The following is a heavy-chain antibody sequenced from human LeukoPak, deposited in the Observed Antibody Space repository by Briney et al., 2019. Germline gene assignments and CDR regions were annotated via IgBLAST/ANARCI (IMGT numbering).Heavy chain of an antibody. CDR1: GFTFSIYP. CDR3: VAGWLQADY. D-gene: IGHD5-24*01. Sequence: PGGSLRLSCSASGFTFSIYPMHWVRQAPGKGLEYVSTISSNGDTTHYADSVKGRFTISGDNSKNTLYLQMSHLRPEDTAVYYCVAGWLQADYWGQGTLVTVSS. CDR2: ISSNGDTT. J-gene: IGHJ4*02. V-gene: IGHV3-64D*06.